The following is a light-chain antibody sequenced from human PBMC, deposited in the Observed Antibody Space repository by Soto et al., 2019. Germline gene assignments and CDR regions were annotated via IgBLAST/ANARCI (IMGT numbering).Light chain of an antibody. CDR3: QQYNNWPPIT. J-gene: IGKJ5*01. CDR1: QIVSDN. V-gene: IGKV3D-15*01. CDR2: AAS. Sequence: EIVMTQSPATLSVSPGERATLSCRASQIVSDNLAWYQQKPGQAPRLLIYAASSRATGSPDRFSGSGSGTEFTLTISSLQSEDFAVYYCQQYNNWPPITFGQGTRLEIK.